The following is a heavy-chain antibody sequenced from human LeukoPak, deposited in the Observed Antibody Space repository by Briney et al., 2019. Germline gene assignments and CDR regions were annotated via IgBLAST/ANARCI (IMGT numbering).Heavy chain of an antibody. Sequence: GGSLRLSCAASGFSFISYAMHWVRQAPGKGLEWVSGISWNSGNIAYADSVKGRFTISRDNAENSLYLRMNSLRAEDTAFYYCAKDPNPGYGSAAFDYWGQGTLVTVSS. CDR3: AKDPNPGYGSAAFDY. J-gene: IGHJ4*02. CDR2: ISWNSGNI. CDR1: GFSFISYA. D-gene: IGHD3-10*01. V-gene: IGHV3-9*01.